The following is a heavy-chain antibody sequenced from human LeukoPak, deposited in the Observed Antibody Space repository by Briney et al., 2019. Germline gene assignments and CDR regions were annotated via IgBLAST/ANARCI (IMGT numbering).Heavy chain of an antibody. CDR2: ISSSSSYI. CDR1: GFTFSSYS. J-gene: IGHJ3*02. CDR3: ARGDGATPPDAFDI. Sequence: GGSLRLSCAASGFTFSSYSMNWVRQAPGKGLQWASSISSSSSYIYYADSVKGRFTISRDNAKNSLYLQMNSLRGEDTAVYYCARGDGATPPDAFDIWGQGTMVTVSS. D-gene: IGHD3-10*01. V-gene: IGHV3-21*01.